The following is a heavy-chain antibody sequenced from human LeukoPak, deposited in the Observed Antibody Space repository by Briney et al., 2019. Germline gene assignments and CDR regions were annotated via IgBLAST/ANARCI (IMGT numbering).Heavy chain of an antibody. Sequence: PSETLSLTCTVSGGSISSYYWSWIRQPPGKGLEWIGYIYNSGSTNYNPSLKSRVTISVDTSKNQFSLKLSSVTAADTAVYYCARRVTSSGWYRDDYWGQGTLVTVSS. D-gene: IGHD6-19*01. CDR1: GGSISSYY. V-gene: IGHV4-59*08. J-gene: IGHJ4*02. CDR3: ARRVTSSGWYRDDY. CDR2: IYNSGST.